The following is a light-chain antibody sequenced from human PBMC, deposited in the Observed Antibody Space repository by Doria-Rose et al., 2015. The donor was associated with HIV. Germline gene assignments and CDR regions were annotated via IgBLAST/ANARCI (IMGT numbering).Light chain of an antibody. J-gene: IGKJ1*01. V-gene: IGKV3-20*01. CDR1: QSFRSTY. Sequence: EIVLTQSPGTLSLSPGGRATLSCRASQSFRSTYLAWYQQKPGQAPSLLIYDGSTRATGIPDRFSASGSGTDFTLTINRLEPEDFALYYCHQYGTSWTFGQGTKVEI. CDR3: HQYGTSWT. CDR2: DGS.